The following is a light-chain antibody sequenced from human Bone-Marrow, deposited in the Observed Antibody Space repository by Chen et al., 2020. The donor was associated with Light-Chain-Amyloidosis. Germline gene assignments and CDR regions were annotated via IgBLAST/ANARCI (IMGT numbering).Light chain of an antibody. CDR2: DNK. Sequence: SFVLTQSPSLSVAPGQTARITCGGDNIGSKSVHWYQQKPGQAPVLVVYDNKDRPSGIPKRFSGSNSGNTATLTISRVEAGDEAEYFCQVWDTSTDQGVFGGGTKLTVL. CDR1: NIGSKS. J-gene: IGLJ3*02. CDR3: QVWDTSTDQGV. V-gene: IGLV3-21*02.